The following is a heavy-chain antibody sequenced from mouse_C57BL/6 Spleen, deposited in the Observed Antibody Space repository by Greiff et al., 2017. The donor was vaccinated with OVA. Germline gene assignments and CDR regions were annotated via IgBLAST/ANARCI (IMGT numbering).Heavy chain of an antibody. D-gene: IGHD1-1*01. Sequence: VQLVESGPGLVAPSQSLSITCTVSGFSLTSYAISWVRQPPGKGLEWLGVIWTGGGTNYNSALKSRLSIRKDNSKSQVFLKMNRLQTDDTARYYCARERNPVITTVVDWYFDVWGTGTTVTVSS. CDR3: ARERNPVITTVVDWYFDV. CDR2: IWTGGGT. J-gene: IGHJ1*03. CDR1: GFSLTSYA. V-gene: IGHV2-9-1*01.